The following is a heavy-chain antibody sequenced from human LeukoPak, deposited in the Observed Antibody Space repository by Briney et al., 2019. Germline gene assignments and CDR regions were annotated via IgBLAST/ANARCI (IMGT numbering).Heavy chain of an antibody. CDR3: RGYYDSSVYSILDY. J-gene: IGHJ4*02. CDR2: INHSGST. Sequence: PSETLSLTCAVYGGSFSGYYWSWIRQPPGKGLEWIGEINHSGSTNYNPSLESRVTISVDTSKNQFSLKLSSVTAADTAVYYCRGYYDSSVYSILDYWGQGTLVTVSS. V-gene: IGHV4-34*01. D-gene: IGHD3-22*01. CDR1: GGSFSGYY.